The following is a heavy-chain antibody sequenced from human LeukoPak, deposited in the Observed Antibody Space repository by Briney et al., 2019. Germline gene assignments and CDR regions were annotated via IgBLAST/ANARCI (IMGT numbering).Heavy chain of an antibody. CDR2: INSDGSST. V-gene: IGHV3-74*01. D-gene: IGHD3-22*01. J-gene: IGHJ4*02. Sequence: PGGSLRLSCAASGFTFSSNWMHWVRQAPGKGLVWVSRINSDGSSTSYADSVKGRFTIPRDNAKNTLYLQMTRLRAEHTAVYYCARETAHYYDSSGYIEYWGQGTLVTVSS. CDR3: ARETAHYYDSSGYIEY. CDR1: GFTFSSNW.